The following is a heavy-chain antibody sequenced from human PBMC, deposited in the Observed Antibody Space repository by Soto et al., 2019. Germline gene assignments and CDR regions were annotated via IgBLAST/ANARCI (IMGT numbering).Heavy chain of an antibody. CDR1: GGSISSSSYY. Sequence: SETLSLTCTVSGGSISSSSYYWGWIRQPPGKGLEWIGSIYYSGSTYSNPSLKSRVTISVDTSKNQFSLKLRSVTAAATAVYYCASRGPFRGSYRYNYWGQGTLVTVAS. CDR3: ASRGPFRGSYRYNY. CDR2: IYYSGST. D-gene: IGHD3-16*02. V-gene: IGHV4-39*01. J-gene: IGHJ4*02.